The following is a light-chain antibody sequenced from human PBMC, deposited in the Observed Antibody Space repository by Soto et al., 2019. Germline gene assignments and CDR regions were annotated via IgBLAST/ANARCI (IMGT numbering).Light chain of an antibody. CDR2: EGN. CDR3: CSDTGVVI. J-gene: IGLJ2*01. Sequence: QSVLTQPAAVSGSPGQSITISCTGTSRDIGSYSLVSWYQQHPDKAPKLIIFEGNERPSGVSNRFSGSTSGNTASLTISGLQAEDEADYYCCSDTGVVIFGGGTKLTVL. CDR1: SRDIGSYSL. V-gene: IGLV2-23*01.